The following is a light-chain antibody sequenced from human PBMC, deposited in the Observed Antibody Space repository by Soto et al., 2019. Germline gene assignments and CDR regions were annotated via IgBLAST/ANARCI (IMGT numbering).Light chain of an antibody. CDR2: AAS. J-gene: IGKJ1*01. Sequence: QLTQTPCSLSASLGDKFTIICRASQGISTSLNWYQQKPGKAPKLLIYAASSLQSGVPSRFSGSGSETDFTLTISSLQPEDFSTYSCQHSTTWTFGQGTKVDIK. V-gene: IGKV1-39*01. CDR3: QHSTTWT. CDR1: QGISTS.